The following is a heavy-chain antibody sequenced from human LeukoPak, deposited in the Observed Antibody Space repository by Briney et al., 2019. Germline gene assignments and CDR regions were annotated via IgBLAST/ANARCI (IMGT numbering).Heavy chain of an antibody. D-gene: IGHD3-9*01. Sequence: ASVKVSCKASGYTFTSYDINWVRQATGQWLEWMGWMNPNSGNTGYAQKFQGRVTMTRNTSISTAYMELSSLRSEDTAVYYCARAELRYFDWPPGDYWGQGTLVTVSS. CDR3: ARAELRYFDWPPGDY. J-gene: IGHJ4*02. CDR2: MNPNSGNT. CDR1: GYTFTSYD. V-gene: IGHV1-8*01.